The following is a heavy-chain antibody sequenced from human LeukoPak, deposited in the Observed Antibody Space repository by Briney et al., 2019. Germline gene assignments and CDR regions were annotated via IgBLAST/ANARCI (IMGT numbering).Heavy chain of an antibody. Sequence: SETLSLTCTVSGGSISRSSYYWGWIRQPPGTGLEWIGSIYYSGGTYYNPSLKRRVTISVDTSKNQFSLKLSSVTAADTAVYYCARDRRVGATLEYWGQGTLVTVSS. CDR2: IYYSGGT. D-gene: IGHD1-26*01. CDR3: ARDRRVGATLEY. V-gene: IGHV4-39*07. J-gene: IGHJ4*02. CDR1: GGSISRSSYY.